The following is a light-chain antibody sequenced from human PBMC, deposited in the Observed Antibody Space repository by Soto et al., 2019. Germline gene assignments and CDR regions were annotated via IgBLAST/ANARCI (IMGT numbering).Light chain of an antibody. CDR2: GAS. CDR3: QQYGSSLWT. V-gene: IGKV3-20*01. Sequence: EIVLTQSPGTLSLSPGERATLSCRASQSVSSSYLAWYQQKPGQAPRLRIYGASSRATGIPDRFSGSGSGTDFTLTISRLEPEDFAVYYCQQYGSSLWTFDQGTKVEIK. J-gene: IGKJ1*01. CDR1: QSVSSSY.